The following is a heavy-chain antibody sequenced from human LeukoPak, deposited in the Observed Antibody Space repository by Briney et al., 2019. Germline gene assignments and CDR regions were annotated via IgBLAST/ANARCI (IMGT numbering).Heavy chain of an antibody. D-gene: IGHD6-25*01. CDR1: GFSFNNYR. CDR2: IKQDGSEK. V-gene: IGHV3-7*03. CDR3: VRGPYIAATSY. Sequence: PGGSLRLSCVASGFSFNNYRMTWVRQAPGKGLEWVANIKQDGSEKQYVDSVKGRFAISRDNAKKSLYLQINTLRAEDTAVYYCVRGPYIAATSYWGQGTLVTVSS. J-gene: IGHJ4*02.